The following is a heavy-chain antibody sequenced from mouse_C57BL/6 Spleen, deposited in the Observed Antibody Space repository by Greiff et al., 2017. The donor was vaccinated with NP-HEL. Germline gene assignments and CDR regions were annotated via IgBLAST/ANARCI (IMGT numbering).Heavy chain of an antibody. D-gene: IGHD1-1*01. CDR1: GYTFTSYW. V-gene: IGHV1-64*01. CDR2: IHPNSGST. Sequence: VQLQQPGAELVKPGASVKLSCKASGYTFTSYWMHWVKQRPGQGLEWIGMIHPNSGSTNYNEKFKSKATLTVDKSSSTAYMQLSSLTSEDSAVYYCAREEGTTVPLFAYWGQGTLVTVSA. CDR3: AREEGTTVPLFAY. J-gene: IGHJ3*01.